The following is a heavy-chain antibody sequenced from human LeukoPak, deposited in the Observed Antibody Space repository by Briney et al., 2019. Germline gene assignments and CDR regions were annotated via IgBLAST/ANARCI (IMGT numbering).Heavy chain of an antibody. CDR1: GFTVSNKY. Sequence: GGSLRLSCAASGFTVSNKYMTWVRQAPGKGLEWVSLIYSDGRTYYADSVKGRFTISRDNSKNTLYLQMNSLRAEDTAVYYCARHPLWFGENYYYMDVWGKGTTVTISS. D-gene: IGHD3-10*01. CDR3: ARHPLWFGENYYYMDV. J-gene: IGHJ6*03. V-gene: IGHV3-53*01. CDR2: IYSDGRT.